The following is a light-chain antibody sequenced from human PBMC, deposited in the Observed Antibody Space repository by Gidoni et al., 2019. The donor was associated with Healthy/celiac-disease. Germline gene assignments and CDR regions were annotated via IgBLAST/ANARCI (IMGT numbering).Light chain of an antibody. J-gene: IGKJ2*01. Sequence: EIVMTPSPATLSVSPGERATLSCRASQSVSSNLAWYQQKPGQAPRLLIDGASTRATGIPARFSGSGSGTEFTLTISSLQSEDFAVYYCQQYNNWPPRDTFGQGTKLEIK. CDR1: QSVSSN. V-gene: IGKV3-15*01. CDR2: GAS. CDR3: QQYNNWPPRDT.